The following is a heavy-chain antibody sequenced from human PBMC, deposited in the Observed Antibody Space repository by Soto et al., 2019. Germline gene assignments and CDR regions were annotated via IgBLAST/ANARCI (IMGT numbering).Heavy chain of an antibody. J-gene: IGHJ6*02. D-gene: IGHD2-15*01. V-gene: IGHV1-69*01. CDR1: GGTFSSYA. CDR3: ASGYCSGGSCSTLNYYYYGMDV. CDR2: IIPIFGTA. Sequence: QVQLVQSGAEVKKPGSSVKVSCKASGGTFSSYAISWVRQAPGQGLEWMGGIIPIFGTANYAQKFQGRVTITADESTSTGYMELGSLRSEDTAVYYCASGYCSGGSCSTLNYYYYGMDVWGQGTTVTVSS.